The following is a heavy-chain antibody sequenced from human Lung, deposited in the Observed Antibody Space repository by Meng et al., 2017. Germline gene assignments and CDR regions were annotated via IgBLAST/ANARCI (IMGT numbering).Heavy chain of an antibody. CDR2: INHSGGT. CDR3: ARGPTTMAHDFDY. V-gene: IGHV4-34*01. CDR1: GGSFSDYY. J-gene: IGHJ4*02. Sequence: VQLLSGGLGLLKPSQPPSPPSVVSGGSFSDYYWSWIRQPQGKGLEWIGEINHSGGTNYNPSLESRATISVDTSQNNLSLKLSSVTAADSAVYYCARGPTTMAHDFDYWGQGTLVTVSS. D-gene: IGHD4-11*01.